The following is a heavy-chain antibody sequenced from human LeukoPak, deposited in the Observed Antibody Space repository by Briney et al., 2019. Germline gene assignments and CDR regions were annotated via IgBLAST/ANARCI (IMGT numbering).Heavy chain of an antibody. CDR1: GFTFSGYI. D-gene: IGHD6-19*01. CDR3: ARDQWLDY. J-gene: IGHJ4*02. Sequence: GGSLRLSCAASGFTFSGYIMNWVRQAPGKGLEWVSFIGTSGNTIYYADSVKGRFTVSRDNAKNSLYLQMNSLRAEGTAVYYCARDQWLDYWGQGTLVTVSS. V-gene: IGHV3-48*01. CDR2: IGTSGNTI.